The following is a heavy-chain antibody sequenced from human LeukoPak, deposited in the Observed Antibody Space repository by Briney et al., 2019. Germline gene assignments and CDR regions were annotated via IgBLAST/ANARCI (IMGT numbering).Heavy chain of an antibody. V-gene: IGHV3-21*01. Sequence: PGGSLRLSCAASGFTFSSYSMNWVRQAPGKGLEWVSSISSSSSYIYYADSVKGRFTISRDNAKNSLYLQMNSLRAEDTAVYYCARGRTYDYVRGSYRWYSFDYWGQGTLVTVSS. CDR3: ARGRTYDYVRGSYRWYSFDY. J-gene: IGHJ4*02. CDR1: GFTFSSYS. D-gene: IGHD3-16*02. CDR2: ISSSSSYI.